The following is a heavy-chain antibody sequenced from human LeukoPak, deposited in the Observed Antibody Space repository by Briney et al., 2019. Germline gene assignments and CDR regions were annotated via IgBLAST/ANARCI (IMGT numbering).Heavy chain of an antibody. D-gene: IGHD3-10*01. CDR2: IYYSGST. Sequence: SETLSLTCTVSGGSISSSSYYWGWIRQPPGKGLEWIGSIYYSGSTCYNPSLKSRVTISVDTSKNQFSLKQSSVTAAVTAVYHCARDQESSFHWGQGTLVTVSS. V-gene: IGHV4-39*07. CDR1: GGSISSSSYY. CDR3: ARDQESSFH. J-gene: IGHJ4*02.